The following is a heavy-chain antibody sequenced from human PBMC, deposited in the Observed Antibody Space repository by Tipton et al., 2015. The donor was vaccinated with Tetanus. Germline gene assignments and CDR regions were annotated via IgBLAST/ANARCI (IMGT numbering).Heavy chain of an antibody. CDR3: ASGGGGQWLHTGY. D-gene: IGHD6-19*01. Sequence: SGFTFSGNAMHWVRQAPGKGLEWVAVISYDGSNKYYADSVKGRFTISRDNSKNTVYLQVNSLRVEDTAVYYCASGGGGQWLHTGYWGQGTLVTVSS. V-gene: IGHV3-30*03. CDR2: ISYDGSNK. J-gene: IGHJ4*02. CDR1: GFTFSGNA.